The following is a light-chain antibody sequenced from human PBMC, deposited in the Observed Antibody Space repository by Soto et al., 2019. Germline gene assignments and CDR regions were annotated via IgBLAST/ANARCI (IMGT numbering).Light chain of an antibody. CDR1: QTVSRSS. J-gene: IGKJ1*01. CDR2: GAS. V-gene: IGKV3-20*01. Sequence: EIVSTQSPGTLSLSPGESATLSCRASQTVSRSSVAWYQQKPGQAPRLLIYGASTRATGIPDRFSGSGSGTDFTLTINRLEAEDFAVYYCQQRGGSPSWTFGQGTKVDIK. CDR3: QQRGGSPSWT.